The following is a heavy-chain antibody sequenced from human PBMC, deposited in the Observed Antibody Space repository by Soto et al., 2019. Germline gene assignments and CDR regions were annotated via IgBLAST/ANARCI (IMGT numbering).Heavy chain of an antibody. Sequence: SETLSLTCAVSGGSISSGGYSWSWIRQPPGKGLEWIGYIYHSGSTNYNPSLKSRVTISVDTSKNQFSLKLSSVTAADPAVYYCASRNYYGSGSYHYYFDYWGQGTLVTVSS. CDR3: ASRNYYGSGSYHYYFDY. J-gene: IGHJ4*02. D-gene: IGHD3-10*01. V-gene: IGHV4-30-2*01. CDR1: GGSISSGGYS. CDR2: IYHSGST.